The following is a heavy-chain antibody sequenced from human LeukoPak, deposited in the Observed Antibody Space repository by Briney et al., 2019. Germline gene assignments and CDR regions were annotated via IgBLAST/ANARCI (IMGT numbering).Heavy chain of an antibody. V-gene: IGHV1-18*01. CDR1: GYTFTSYG. D-gene: IGHD4-17*01. J-gene: IGHJ4*02. Sequence: ASVKVSCKASGYTFTSYGISWVRQAPGQGLEWMGWISAYNGNTNYAQKFQGRVTITTDESTSTAYMELSSLRSEDTAVYYCAREGVYSYGDYYFDYWGQGTLVTVSS. CDR3: AREGVYSYGDYYFDY. CDR2: ISAYNGNT.